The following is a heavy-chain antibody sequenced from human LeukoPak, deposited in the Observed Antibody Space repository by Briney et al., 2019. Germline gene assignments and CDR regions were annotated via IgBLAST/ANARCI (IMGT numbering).Heavy chain of an antibody. J-gene: IGHJ4*02. CDR1: GGSISTYF. V-gene: IGHV4-59*01. CDR3: ARGKETRDSGHYSY. CDR2: IYNTGTT. Sequence: PSETLSLTCTVSGGSISTYFWSWIRQSPGKGPEWIGYIYNTGTTNYNPSLKSRVAMSIDTSKNQFSLKLYSVTPADTAVYYCARGKETRDSGHYSYWGQGTLVTVSS. D-gene: IGHD3-3*01.